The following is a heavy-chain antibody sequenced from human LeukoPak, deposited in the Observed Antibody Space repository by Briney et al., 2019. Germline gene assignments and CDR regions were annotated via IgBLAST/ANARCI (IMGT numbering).Heavy chain of an antibody. CDR2: IYTSGST. Sequence: SETLSLTCTVSGGSISSYYWSWIRQPAGKGLEWIGRIYTSGSTNYNPSLKSRVTMSVDTSKNQFSLKLSSVTAADTAVYYCARSFYGSGSYYNRDYYYYYMDVWGKGTTVTVSS. J-gene: IGHJ6*03. CDR1: GGSISSYY. D-gene: IGHD3-10*01. V-gene: IGHV4-4*07. CDR3: ARSFYGSGSYYNRDYYYYYMDV.